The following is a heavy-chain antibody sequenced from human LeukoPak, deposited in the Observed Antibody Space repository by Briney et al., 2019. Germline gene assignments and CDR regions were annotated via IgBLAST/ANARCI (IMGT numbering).Heavy chain of an antibody. CDR3: ARSDIVNWFDP. CDR2: INPSGGST. J-gene: IGHJ5*02. Sequence: GASVTVSCTASGYTFTSYYMHWVRQAPGQGLEWMGIINPSGGSTSYAQKFQGRVTMTRDTSTSTVYMELSSLRSEDTAVYYCARSDIVNWFDPWGQGTLVTVSS. D-gene: IGHD2-15*01. CDR1: GYTFTSYY. V-gene: IGHV1-46*01.